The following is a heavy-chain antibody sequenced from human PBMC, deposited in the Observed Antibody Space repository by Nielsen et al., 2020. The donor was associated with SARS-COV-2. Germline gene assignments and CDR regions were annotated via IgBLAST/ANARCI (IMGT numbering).Heavy chain of an antibody. CDR2: IIPILGIA. V-gene: IGHV1-69*04. J-gene: IGHJ4*02. D-gene: IGHD3-22*01. CDR1: GYTFTSYD. CDR3: ASLITMIVGYPRTEFDY. Sequence: SVKVSCKASGYTFTSYDISWVRQAPGQGLEWMGRIIPILGIANYAQKFQGRVTITADKSTSTAYMELSSLRSEDTAVYYCASLITMIVGYPRTEFDYWGQGTLVTVSS.